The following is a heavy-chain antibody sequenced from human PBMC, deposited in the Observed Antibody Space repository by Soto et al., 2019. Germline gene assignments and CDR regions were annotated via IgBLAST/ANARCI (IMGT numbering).Heavy chain of an antibody. Sequence: PGGSLRLSCAASGFPFSSYGMHWVRQAPGKGLEWVAVISYDGSNKYYADSVKGRFTISRDNSKNTLYLQMNSLRAEDTAVYYCAKDRAGVVPAAGTYYYYYGMDVWGQGTTVTVSS. CDR2: ISYDGSNK. CDR1: GFPFSSYG. D-gene: IGHD2-2*01. V-gene: IGHV3-30*18. CDR3: AKDRAGVVPAAGTYYYYYGMDV. J-gene: IGHJ6*02.